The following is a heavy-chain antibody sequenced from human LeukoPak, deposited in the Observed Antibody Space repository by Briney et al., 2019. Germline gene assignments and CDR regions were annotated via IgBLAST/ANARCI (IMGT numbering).Heavy chain of an antibody. V-gene: IGHV1-2*02. CDR3: ARVTGYMIEDYFDS. J-gene: IGHJ4*02. CDR2: INPNSGGT. Sequence: APVKVSCKASGYTFTGYYMHWVRQAPGQGLEWMGWINPNSGGTNYAQKFQGRVTMTSDMSTSTVYMELSSLRSEDTAVYYCARVTGYMIEDYFDSWGQGTLVTVSS. CDR1: GYTFTGYY. D-gene: IGHD3-22*01.